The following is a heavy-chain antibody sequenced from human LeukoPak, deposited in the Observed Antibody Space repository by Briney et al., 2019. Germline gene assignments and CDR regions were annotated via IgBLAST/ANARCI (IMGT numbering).Heavy chain of an antibody. V-gene: IGHV3-30*18. CDR1: GFTFSSYG. CDR3: AKGQVGSYLFDY. J-gene: IGHJ4*02. CDR2: ISYDGSNK. Sequence: GGSLRLSCAASGFTFSSYGMHWVRQAPGKGLEWVALISYDGSNKYYADSVKGRFTISRDNSKNTLYLQMNSLRAEDTAVYYCAKGQVGSYLFDYWGQGTLVTVSS. D-gene: IGHD1-26*01.